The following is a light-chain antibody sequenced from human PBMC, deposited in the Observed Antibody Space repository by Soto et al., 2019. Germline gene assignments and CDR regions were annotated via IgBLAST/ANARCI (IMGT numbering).Light chain of an antibody. Sequence: DIQMTQSPSSLSASVGDRVTITCRASQSIATYLNWYQQNSGNAPNLLIYVASTLQSGVPSRFSGSGSGTDFTLTISSLQPEDFATYYCQQTYRTPRTFGQGTKLEIK. V-gene: IGKV1-39*01. CDR2: VAS. CDR1: QSIATY. CDR3: QQTYRTPRT. J-gene: IGKJ1*01.